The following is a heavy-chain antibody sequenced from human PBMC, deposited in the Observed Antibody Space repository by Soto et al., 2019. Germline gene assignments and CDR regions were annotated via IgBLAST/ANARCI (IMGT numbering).Heavy chain of an antibody. Sequence: EEQLVESGGGLVQPGRSLRLSCAASGFTFDDYAMHWVRQAPGKGLEWVSGINWNSGSIGYADSVKGRFTISRDNAKTSLYLQMNSLRAADTALYYCAKDRGSGSYAANYYYYGMDVWDQGTTVTVSS. J-gene: IGHJ6*02. D-gene: IGHD3-10*01. CDR3: AKDRGSGSYAANYYYYGMDV. CDR1: GFTFDDYA. CDR2: INWNSGSI. V-gene: IGHV3-9*01.